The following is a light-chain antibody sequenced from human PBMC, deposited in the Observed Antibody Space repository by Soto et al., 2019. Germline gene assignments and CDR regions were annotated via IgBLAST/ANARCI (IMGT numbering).Light chain of an antibody. Sequence: EIVLTQSPATLSLSPGERATLSCTASQSISTYFAWYQQKPGQVPRVVIYDAFHRASGTPARFSGSGSGTDFTITISSLESEDFVVYYCQERANMVTFGGGSKVEIK. J-gene: IGKJ4*01. CDR2: DAF. CDR1: QSISTY. CDR3: QERANMVT. V-gene: IGKV3-11*01.